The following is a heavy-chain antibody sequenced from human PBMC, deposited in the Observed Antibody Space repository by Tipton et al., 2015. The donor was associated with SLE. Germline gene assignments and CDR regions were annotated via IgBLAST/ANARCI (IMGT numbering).Heavy chain of an antibody. D-gene: IGHD6-6*01. J-gene: IGHJ6*03. CDR1: GGAISGGSYY. CDR3: TKIAAGWLKAGARRGTLCYMDV. V-gene: IGHV4-61*02. Sequence: TLSLTCTVSGGAISGGSYYWSWVRQPAGKGLEWIGRIDTSGNTNYNPSLKSRVTISLDTSKKQFSLKVNSVTVADTAMYYCTKIAAGWLKAGARRGTLCYMDVWAEATTVAVSS. CDR2: IDTSGNT.